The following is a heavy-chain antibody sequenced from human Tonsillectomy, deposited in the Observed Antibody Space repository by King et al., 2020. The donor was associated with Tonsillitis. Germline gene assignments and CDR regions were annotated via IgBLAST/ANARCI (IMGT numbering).Heavy chain of an antibody. J-gene: IGHJ4*02. Sequence: VQLVESGGGLVQPGGSLRLSCAASGFTLSSYSMNWVPQAPGKGLEGVSYIRSSRRTINYADSVKGRFTISRDNAKNSLYLQMNSLRAEDTAVYYCAREIDYGGNSGADYWGQGTLVTVSS. CDR1: GFTLSSYS. V-gene: IGHV3-48*01. D-gene: IGHD4-23*01. CDR3: AREIDYGGNSGADY. CDR2: IRSSRRTI.